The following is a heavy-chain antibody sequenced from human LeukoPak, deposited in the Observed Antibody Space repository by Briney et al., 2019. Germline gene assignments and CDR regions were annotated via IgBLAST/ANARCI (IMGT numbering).Heavy chain of an antibody. D-gene: IGHD3-22*01. J-gene: IGHJ5*02. V-gene: IGHV1-8*01. CDR3: ARGLAYYYDSSGYYKDHNWFDP. CDR1: GYTFTSYD. Sequence: GASVKVSCKASGYTFTSYDINWVRQATGQGLEWMGWMNPNSGNTGYAQKFQGRVTMTRNTSISTAYMELSSLRSEDTAVYYCARGLAYYYDSSGYYKDHNWFDPWGQGTLVTVSS. CDR2: MNPNSGNT.